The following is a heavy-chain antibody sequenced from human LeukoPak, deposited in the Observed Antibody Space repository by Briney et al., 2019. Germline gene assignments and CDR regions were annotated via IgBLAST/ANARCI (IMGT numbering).Heavy chain of an antibody. J-gene: IGHJ4*02. V-gene: IGHV3-23*01. Sequence: GGSLRLSCAASGFTFGSCAMSWVRQAPGKGLKWVSTVSGGGGTTYYADSVKGRFTISRDNAKNSLYLQMNSLRAEDTAVYYCAREPGPFDYWGQGTLVTVSS. CDR3: AREPGPFDY. CDR2: VSGGGGTT. CDR1: GFTFGSCA.